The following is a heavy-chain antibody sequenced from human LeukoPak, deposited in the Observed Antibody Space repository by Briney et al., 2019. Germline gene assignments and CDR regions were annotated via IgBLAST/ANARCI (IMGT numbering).Heavy chain of an antibody. CDR2: IYYSGST. V-gene: IGHV4-39*07. D-gene: IGHD5-24*01. CDR1: GGSISDSNYY. CDR3: ARLDGYTIGYWFDP. Sequence: SETLSLTCTVSGGSISDSNYYWGWIRQPPGRGLEWIANIYYSGSTNYNPSLKSRVTISVDTSKNQFSLKLSSVTAADTAVYYCARLDGYTIGYWFDPWGQGTLVTVSS. J-gene: IGHJ5*02.